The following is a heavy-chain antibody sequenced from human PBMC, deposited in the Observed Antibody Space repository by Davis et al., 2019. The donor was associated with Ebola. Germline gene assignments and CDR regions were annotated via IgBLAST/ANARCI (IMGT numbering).Heavy chain of an antibody. Sequence: SETLSLTCAVYGRSSSGYYWSWIRQPPGKGLEWIGEINHSGSTKYNPSLKSRVTILLDTSKNQFSLKVNSVTAADTAVYFCASTIFGVVNPPYYFDYWGQGTPVAVSS. V-gene: IGHV4-34*01. J-gene: IGHJ4*02. CDR1: GRSSSGYY. CDR2: INHSGST. CDR3: ASTIFGVVNPPYYFDY. D-gene: IGHD3-3*01.